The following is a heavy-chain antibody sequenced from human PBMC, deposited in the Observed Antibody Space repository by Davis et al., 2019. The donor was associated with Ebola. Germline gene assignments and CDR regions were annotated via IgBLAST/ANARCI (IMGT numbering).Heavy chain of an antibody. CDR3: ARAGLNDFWSGSLWGFDY. Sequence: MPSETLSLTCTVSGGSVSSGSYYWSWIRQPPGKGLEWIGYFYYSGSTNYNPSLKSRVTISVDTSKNQFSLKLSSVTAADTAVYYCARAGLNDFWSGSLWGFDYWGQGTLVTVSS. CDR1: GGSVSSGSYY. CDR2: FYYSGST. D-gene: IGHD3-3*01. J-gene: IGHJ4*02. V-gene: IGHV4-61*01.